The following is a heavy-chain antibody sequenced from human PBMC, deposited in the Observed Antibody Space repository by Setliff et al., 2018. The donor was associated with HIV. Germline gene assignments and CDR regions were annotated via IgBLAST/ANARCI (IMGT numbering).Heavy chain of an antibody. V-gene: IGHV4-31*11. Sequence: PSETLSLTCAVSGDSISSGGYYWSWIRQHPGKGLEWIGYIFYSGNTCFNPSLKSRVTISVDTSKNQFSLKLSSVTAADTVVYYCARGAAYYYDSSGWGDAFDIWGQGTMVTVSS. CDR1: GDSISSGGYY. CDR3: ARGAAYYYDSSGWGDAFDI. D-gene: IGHD3-22*01. J-gene: IGHJ3*02. CDR2: IFYSGNT.